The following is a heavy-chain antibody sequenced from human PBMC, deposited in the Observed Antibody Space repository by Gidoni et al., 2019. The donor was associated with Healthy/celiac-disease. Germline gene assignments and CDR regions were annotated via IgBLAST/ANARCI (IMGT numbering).Heavy chain of an antibody. CDR1: GYTFTRYA. CDR2: INAGNGNT. V-gene: IGHV1-3*01. D-gene: IGHD3-3*01. CDR3: ARAQVVTIFGVVIREVSFDY. J-gene: IGHJ4*02. Sequence: QVQLVQSGAEVKKPGASVKVSCKASGYTFTRYAMHWVRQAPGQRLEWMGWINAGNGNTKYSQKFQGRVTITRDTSASTAYMELSSLRSEDTAVYYCARAQVVTIFGVVIREVSFDYWGQGTLVTVSS.